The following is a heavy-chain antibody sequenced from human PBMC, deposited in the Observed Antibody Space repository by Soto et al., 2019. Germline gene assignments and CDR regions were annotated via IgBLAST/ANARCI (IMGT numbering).Heavy chain of an antibody. CDR1: GYTFTSYD. V-gene: IGHV1-8*01. J-gene: IGHJ6*02. CDR2: MNPNSGNT. Sequence: ASVKVSCKASGYTFTSYDINWVRQATGQGLEWMGWMNPNSGNTGYAQKFQGRVTMTRNTSISTAYMELSSLRSEDTAVYYCARRYGDYWVWDYYYYYGMDVWGQGTTVTVSS. CDR3: ARRYGDYWVWDYYYYYGMDV. D-gene: IGHD4-17*01.